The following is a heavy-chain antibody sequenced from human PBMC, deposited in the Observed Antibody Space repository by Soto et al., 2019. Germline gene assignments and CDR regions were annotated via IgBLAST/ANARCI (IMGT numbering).Heavy chain of an antibody. CDR2: IYYTGRT. J-gene: IGHJ4*02. CDR1: GGSLKSGGYY. V-gene: IGHV4-31*02. CDR3: ARMNYYDTSGYPFDY. D-gene: IGHD3-22*01. Sequence: SETLSLTCTVSGGSLKSGGYYWSWIRQHPGRGLEWIGYIYYTGRTYYNPSLESRVTFSVDTSKNQFSLKLNSVTAADTAVYYCARMNYYDTSGYPFDYWGQGMMVTVSS.